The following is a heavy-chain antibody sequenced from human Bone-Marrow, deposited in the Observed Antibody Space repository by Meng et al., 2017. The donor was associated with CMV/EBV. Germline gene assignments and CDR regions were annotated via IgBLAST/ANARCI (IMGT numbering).Heavy chain of an antibody. V-gene: IGHV3-30-3*01. CDR1: GFSFNYYA. CDR3: ARAPDGGSRGSLSYYFDY. D-gene: IGHD1-26*01. Sequence: GGSLRLSCAASGFSFNYYAFHWVRQAPGKGLEWVAVISYDATKKYYADSVKGRFTISRDNSKSTLYVQMTGLRAEDTAVYYCARAPDGGSRGSLSYYFDYWGQRSLVTVSS. J-gene: IGHJ4*02. CDR2: ISYDATKK.